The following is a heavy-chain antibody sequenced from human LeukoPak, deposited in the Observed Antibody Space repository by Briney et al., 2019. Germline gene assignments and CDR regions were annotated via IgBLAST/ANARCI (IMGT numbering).Heavy chain of an antibody. J-gene: IGHJ6*03. V-gene: IGHV4-39*02. CDR3: VRLIGYGGYYFYYYMDV. D-gene: IGHD5-12*01. CDR2: IYSDGGS. Sequence: SETLSLTCTVSGGSITNSYWGWIRQPPGKGLEWIGKIYSDGGSHYSPVLKSRVAISLDTSKSHFSLRLTSVIAADTGIYYCVRLIGYGGYYFYYYMDVWGKGTTVTVSS. CDR1: GGSITNSY.